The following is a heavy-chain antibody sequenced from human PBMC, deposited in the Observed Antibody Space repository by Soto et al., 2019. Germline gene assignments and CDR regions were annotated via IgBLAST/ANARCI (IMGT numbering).Heavy chain of an antibody. J-gene: IGHJ4*02. D-gene: IGHD5-18*01. CDR2: IIPMLGIA. CDR1: GGTFSRYT. CDR3: ANRGYSDGFVIY. V-gene: IGHV1-69*02. Sequence: QVQLVQSGAEVKKPGSSVKVSCKASGGTFSRYTFSWVRQAPGQGLEWMGRIIPMLGIANYAQKFQGRVTITAYKSMSTAYMELSSLRSEDTAVYYCANRGYSDGFVIYWGQGTLVTVSS.